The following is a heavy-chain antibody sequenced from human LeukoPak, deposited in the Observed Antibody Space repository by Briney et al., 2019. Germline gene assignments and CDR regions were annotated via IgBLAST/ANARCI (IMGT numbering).Heavy chain of an antibody. D-gene: IGHD3-10*01. Sequence: SETLSLTCTVSGGSISRTGYYWGWIRLPPGKGLEWIGSIYYNGNIYYNPSLKSRVTISVDTAKNQLSLKLTSVTDADTAVYYCARHADSGFGELAFDYWGQGTLVTVSS. CDR3: ARHADSGFGELAFDY. CDR2: IYYNGNI. CDR1: GGSISRTGYY. J-gene: IGHJ4*02. V-gene: IGHV4-39*01.